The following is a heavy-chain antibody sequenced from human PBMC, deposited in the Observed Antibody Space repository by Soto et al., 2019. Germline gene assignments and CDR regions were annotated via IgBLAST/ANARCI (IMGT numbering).Heavy chain of an antibody. V-gene: IGHV4-59*01. CDR3: ANFNWYFDI. Sequence: QVQLQESGPGLVKPSETLSLTCTVSGGSISSYFWSWIRQPPGKGLEWLGYIYYTGSTNYNPSLKSRVTLSVDTSKNQFSLQLSSVTSADTAVYYCANFNWYFDIWGRGTLVTVSS. CDR2: IYYTGST. J-gene: IGHJ2*01. CDR1: GGSISSYF.